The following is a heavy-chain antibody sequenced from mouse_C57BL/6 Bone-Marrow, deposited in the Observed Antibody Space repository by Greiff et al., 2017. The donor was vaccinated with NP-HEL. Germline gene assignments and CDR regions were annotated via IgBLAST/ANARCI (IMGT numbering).Heavy chain of an antibody. D-gene: IGHD1-1*01. CDR1: GFTFSDYY. V-gene: IGHV5-12*01. J-gene: IGHJ2*01. CDR3: ARGYYGSSTEYFDY. Sequence: DVMLVESGGGLVQPGGSLKLSCAASGFTFSDYYMYWVRQTPEKRLEWVAYISNGGGSTYYPDTVKGRFTISRDNAKNTLYLQMSRLKSEDTAMYYCARGYYGSSTEYFDYWGQGTTLTVSS. CDR2: ISNGGGST.